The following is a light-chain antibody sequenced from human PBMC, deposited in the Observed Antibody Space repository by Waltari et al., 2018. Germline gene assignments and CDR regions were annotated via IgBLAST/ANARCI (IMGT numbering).Light chain of an antibody. Sequence: DIVLTQSPHSLAVALGERATINCKSRQSILYNSNDKNYLAWYQQKPGQPPKLLIYWASTRQSGVPDRFSGSGSGTDFTLTISSLQAEDVAVYDCQQYYRRGTFGQGAKVEI. CDR3: QQYYRRGT. V-gene: IGKV4-1*01. J-gene: IGKJ1*01. CDR1: QSILYNSNDKNY. CDR2: WAS.